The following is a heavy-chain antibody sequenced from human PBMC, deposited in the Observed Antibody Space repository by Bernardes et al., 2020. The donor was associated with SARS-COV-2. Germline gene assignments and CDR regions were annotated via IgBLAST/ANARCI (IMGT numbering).Heavy chain of an antibody. CDR2: INHSGST. V-gene: IGHV4-34*01. D-gene: IGHD3-10*01. CDR1: GESFSGYY. J-gene: IGHJ4*02. Sequence: SEPLSLTCAVYGESFSGYYWIWIRQPPGKGLEWIGEINHSGSTNYNPSLKSRVTISVDTSKNQFSLKLTSVIAADTAVYYCARGRVRASGSYSGYWGQGTQVTVSS. CDR3: ARGRVRASGSYSGY.